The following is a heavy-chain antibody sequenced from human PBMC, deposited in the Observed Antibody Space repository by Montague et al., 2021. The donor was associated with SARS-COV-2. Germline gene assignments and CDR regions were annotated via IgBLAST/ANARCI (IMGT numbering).Heavy chain of an antibody. V-gene: IGHV4-34*01. CDR2: INHSGNA. J-gene: IGHJ6*02. D-gene: IGHD3-3*01. CDR1: GGSFSTYY. Sequence: SETLSLTCAVYGGSFSTYYWSWICQSPGKGLERIGNINHSGNANYNPSLNSRVSISVYTSSSQFSLYLTSVTAADAAVYYCARDQTVLEWIWYGMDVWGQGTPVTVSS. CDR3: ARDQTVLEWIWYGMDV.